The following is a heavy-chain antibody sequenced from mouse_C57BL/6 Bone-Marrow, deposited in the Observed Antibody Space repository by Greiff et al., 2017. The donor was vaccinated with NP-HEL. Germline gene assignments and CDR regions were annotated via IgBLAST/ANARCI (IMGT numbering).Heavy chain of an antibody. D-gene: IGHD2-2*01. CDR2: IHPNSGST. V-gene: IGHV1-64*01. CDR1: GYTFTSYW. J-gene: IGHJ3*01. Sequence: QVQLQQSGAELVKPGASVKLSCKASGYTFTSYWMHWVKQRPGQGLEWIGMIHPNSGSTNYNEKFKSKATLTVDKSSSTAYMQLSSLTSEDSAVYYCAPPMVTTGPWFAYWGQGTLVTVSA. CDR3: APPMVTTGPWFAY.